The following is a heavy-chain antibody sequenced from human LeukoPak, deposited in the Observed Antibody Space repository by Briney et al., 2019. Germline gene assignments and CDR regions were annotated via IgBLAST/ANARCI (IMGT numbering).Heavy chain of an antibody. CDR2: ISAYNGNT. D-gene: IGHD4-17*01. J-gene: IGHJ4*02. Sequence: GASVTVSCKASGYTFTSYGISWVRQAPGQGLEWMGWISAYNGNTNYAQKLQGRVTMTTDTSTSTAYMELRSLRSDDTAVYYCARIYGDYGVHYFDYWGQGTLVTVSS. CDR1: GYTFTSYG. V-gene: IGHV1-18*01. CDR3: ARIYGDYGVHYFDY.